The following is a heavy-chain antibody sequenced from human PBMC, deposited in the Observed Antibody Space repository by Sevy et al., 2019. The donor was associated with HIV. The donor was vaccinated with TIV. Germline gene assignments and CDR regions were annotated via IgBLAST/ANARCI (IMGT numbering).Heavy chain of an antibody. D-gene: IGHD4-17*01. CDR2: ISSSSSYI. J-gene: IGHJ6*02. Sequence: GGYLRLSCAASGFTFSSYSMNWVRQAPGKGLEWVSSISSSSSYIYYADSVKGRFTISRDNAKNSLYLQMNSLRAEDTAVYYCARDNPPRDYGDYYYYYYGMDVWGQGTTVTVSS. CDR3: ARDNPPRDYGDYYYYYYGMDV. CDR1: GFTFSSYS. V-gene: IGHV3-21*01.